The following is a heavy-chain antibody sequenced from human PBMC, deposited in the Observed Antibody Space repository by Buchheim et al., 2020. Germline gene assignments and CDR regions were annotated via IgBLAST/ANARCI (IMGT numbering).Heavy chain of an antibody. J-gene: IGHJ4*02. V-gene: IGHV3-23*01. Sequence: EVQLLESGGGLVQPGGSLRLSCAVSGFTFSNYAMYWVRQAPGKGLERVSGISGSGSSTNYADSVKGRFTISRDNSKNTLYLQINSLRAEDTAIFYCAKNMTLGGTDYWGQGTL. D-gene: IGHD2-15*01. CDR2: ISGSGSST. CDR1: GFTFSNYA. CDR3: AKNMTLGGTDY.